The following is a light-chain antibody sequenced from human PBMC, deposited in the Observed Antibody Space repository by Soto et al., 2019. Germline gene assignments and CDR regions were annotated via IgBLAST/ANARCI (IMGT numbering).Light chain of an antibody. CDR1: SSTIGSNF. V-gene: IGLV1-44*01. CDR3: AAWDDTLNGWV. CDR2: GND. J-gene: IGLJ3*02. Sequence: QSVLTQPPSASGTPGQGVTISCSGSSSTIGSNFVVWYQQLPGTAPTLLIYGNDRRPSGVPDRFSGSKSGTSASLAITGLQSEDEADYYCAAWDDTLNGWVFGGGTKLTVL.